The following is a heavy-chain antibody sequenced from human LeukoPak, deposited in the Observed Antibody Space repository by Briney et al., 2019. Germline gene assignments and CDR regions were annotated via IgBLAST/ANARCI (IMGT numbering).Heavy chain of an antibody. V-gene: IGHV3-21*01. D-gene: IGHD6-6*01. J-gene: IGHJ4*02. CDR1: GFTFSSYS. CDR3: ARERDSSSSFDY. Sequence: GESLTLSCAASGFTFSSYSMNWVRQAPGKGLEWVSSISSSSSYIYYADSVKGRLTISRDNAKNSLYRQMNSLRAEDTAVYYCARERDSSSSFDYWGQGTLVTVSS. CDR2: ISSSSSYI.